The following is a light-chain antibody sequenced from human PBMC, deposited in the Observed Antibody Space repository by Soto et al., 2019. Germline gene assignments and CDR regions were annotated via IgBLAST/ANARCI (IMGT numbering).Light chain of an antibody. Sequence: IQLTQSPSSLSASVGDSVTITCRASQGISRYLSWYQQKPGRAPKLLISAASTLQSGVPARFSGSGSGTEFTLTISSLQPDDFATYYCQQYDSYSWTCGQGTKGDIK. CDR1: QGISRY. J-gene: IGKJ1*01. CDR3: QQYDSYSWT. V-gene: IGKV1-9*01. CDR2: AAS.